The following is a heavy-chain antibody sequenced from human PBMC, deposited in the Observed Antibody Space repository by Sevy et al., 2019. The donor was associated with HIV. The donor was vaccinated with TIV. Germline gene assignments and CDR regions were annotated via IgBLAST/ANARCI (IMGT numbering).Heavy chain of an antibody. D-gene: IGHD2-2*01. CDR3: ARDGGFSSTSCLLYLYY. J-gene: IGHJ4*02. V-gene: IGHV3-21*01. CDR1: GFTFSSYT. CDR2: ITSGSTYI. Sequence: GGSLRLSCAASGFTFSSYTMNWVRQAPGKGLEWVSSITSGSTYIYYSDSVKGRFTISRDNAKNSLYLQMNSLRAEDTSVYYCARDGGFSSTSCLLYLYYWGQGSLVTVSS.